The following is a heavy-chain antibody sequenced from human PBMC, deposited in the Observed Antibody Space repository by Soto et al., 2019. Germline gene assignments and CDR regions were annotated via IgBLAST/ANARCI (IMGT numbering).Heavy chain of an antibody. D-gene: IGHD3-16*01. V-gene: IGHV3-21*01. CDR2: ISSSSSYI. CDR1: GFTFSSYS. J-gene: IGHJ2*01. CDR3: ARDLMGGEGDWYFDL. Sequence: EVQLVESGGGLVKPGGSLRLSCAASGFTFSSYSMNWVRQAPGKGLEWVSSISSSSSYIYYADSVKGRFTISRDNAKNSLYLQMNSPRAEDTAVYYCARDLMGGEGDWYFDLWGRGTLVTVSS.